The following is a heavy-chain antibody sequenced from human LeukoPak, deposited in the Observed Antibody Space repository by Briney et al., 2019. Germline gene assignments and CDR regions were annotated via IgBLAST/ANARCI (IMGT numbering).Heavy chain of an antibody. Sequence: GGSLRLSCSASGFTFSSYAMHWVRQAPGKGLEYVSAISSNGGSTYYADSVKGRFTISRDNSKNTLYLQMSGLRAEYTAVYYCVKTGRTTRSPTYYFDYWGQGTLVTVSS. CDR2: ISSNGGST. V-gene: IGHV3-64D*06. D-gene: IGHD1-1*01. J-gene: IGHJ4*02. CDR3: VKTGRTTRSPTYYFDY. CDR1: GFTFSSYA.